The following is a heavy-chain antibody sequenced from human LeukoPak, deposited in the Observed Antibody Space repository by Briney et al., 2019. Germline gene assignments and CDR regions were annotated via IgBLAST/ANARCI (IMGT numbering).Heavy chain of an antibody. J-gene: IGHJ4*02. CDR2: MNANSGNT. CDR3: ARARAYDSSGYYFSGVDY. V-gene: IGHV1-8*01. Sequence: ASVKVSCKASGYTFTSYDINWVRQATGQGLEWMGRMNANSGNTGYPQKFQGRVTMTRNTSISTAYMELSSLRSEDTAVYYCARARAYDSSGYYFSGVDYWGQGTLVTVSS. D-gene: IGHD3-22*01. CDR1: GYTFTSYD.